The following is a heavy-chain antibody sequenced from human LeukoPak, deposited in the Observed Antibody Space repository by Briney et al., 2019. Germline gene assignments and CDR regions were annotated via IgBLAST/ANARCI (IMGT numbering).Heavy chain of an antibody. CDR3: ARASRHYYGSGGEIDY. V-gene: IGHV4-30-2*01. CDR2: IYHSGST. J-gene: IGHJ4*02. Sequence: SETLSLTCAVSGGSISSGGYSWSWIRQPPGKGLEWIGYIYHSGSTYYNPSLKSRVTISVDRSKNQFSLKLSSVTAADTAVYYCARASRHYYGSGGEIDYGGQGTLVTVSS. CDR1: GGSISSGGYS. D-gene: IGHD3-10*01.